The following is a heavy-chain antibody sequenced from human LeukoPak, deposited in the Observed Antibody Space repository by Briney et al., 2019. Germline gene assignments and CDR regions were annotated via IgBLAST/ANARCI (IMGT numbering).Heavy chain of an antibody. CDR1: GGTFSSYA. Sequence: SVKVSCKASGGTFSSYAISWVRQAPGQGLEWMGRIIPIFGTANYAQKFQGRVTITTDESTSTAYMELSSLRSEDTAVYYCARDRTDYYDSSGEFDYWGQGTLDTVSS. CDR3: ARDRTDYYDSSGEFDY. J-gene: IGHJ4*02. CDR2: IIPIFGTA. V-gene: IGHV1-69*05. D-gene: IGHD3-22*01.